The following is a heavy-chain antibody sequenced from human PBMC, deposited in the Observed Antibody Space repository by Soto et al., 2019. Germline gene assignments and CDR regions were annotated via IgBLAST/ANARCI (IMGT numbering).Heavy chain of an antibody. V-gene: IGHV3-11*06. Sequence: PGGSLRLSCAASGFTFSDYYMSWIRQAPGKGLEWVSYISSSSSYTNYADSVKGRFTISRDNAKNSLYLQMNSLRAEDTAVYYRARAFSGYSYGYSPPLGXXXVWGQGTTVTVSS. CDR1: GFTFSDYY. CDR2: ISSSSSYT. D-gene: IGHD5-18*01. J-gene: IGHJ6*02. CDR3: ARAFSGYSYGYSPPLGXXXV.